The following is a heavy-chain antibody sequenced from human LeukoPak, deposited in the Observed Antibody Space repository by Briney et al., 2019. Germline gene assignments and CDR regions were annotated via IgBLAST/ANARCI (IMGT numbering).Heavy chain of an antibody. CDR2: IYYNGST. CDR3: ARQGVGTTRPFDI. CDR1: GDSVSGGGYY. Sequence: SETLSLTCTVSGDSVSGGGYYWSWIRQPPGKGLEWIGYIYYNGSTNHNPSLKSRVTISVDTSRSQFSLKLSSVTAADTAVYYCARQGVGTTRPFDIWGQGTMVTVSS. J-gene: IGHJ3*02. D-gene: IGHD1-26*01. V-gene: IGHV4-61*08.